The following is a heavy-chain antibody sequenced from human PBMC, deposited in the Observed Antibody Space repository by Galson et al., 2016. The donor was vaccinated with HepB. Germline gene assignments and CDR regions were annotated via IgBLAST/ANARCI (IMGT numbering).Heavy chain of an antibody. CDR2: IYYSVAT. V-gene: IGHV4-31*03. D-gene: IGHD2-15*01. J-gene: IGHJ4*02. Sequence: TLSLTCTVSGGSISSGAYFWSWIRQAPGKGLEWIGYIYYSVATHYNPSLESRVTISINKSENQLSLNRRYLTAADTTVYYCARSRGVGYCSGGNCFEPLDHWGQGTLVTVSS. CDR1: GGSISSGAYF. CDR3: ARSRGVGYCSGGNCFEPLDH.